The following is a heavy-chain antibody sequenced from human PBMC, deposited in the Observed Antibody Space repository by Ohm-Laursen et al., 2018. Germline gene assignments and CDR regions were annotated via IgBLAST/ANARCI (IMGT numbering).Heavy chain of an antibody. CDR1: GGSISSYY. CDR2: IYYSGST. J-gene: IGHJ4*02. V-gene: IGHV4-59*01. Sequence: GTLSLTCTVSGGSISSYYWSWIRQPPGKGLEWVGYIYYSGSTNYNPSLKSRVTISVDTSKNQFSLKLSSVTAADTAVYYCARGRDGYSAKGMWFYFDYWGQGTLVTVSS. D-gene: IGHD5-24*01. CDR3: ARGRDGYSAKGMWFYFDY.